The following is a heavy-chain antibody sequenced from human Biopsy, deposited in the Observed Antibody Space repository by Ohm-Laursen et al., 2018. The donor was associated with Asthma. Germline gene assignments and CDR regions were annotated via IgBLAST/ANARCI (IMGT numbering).Heavy chain of an antibody. CDR3: SRDTLGYYFDI. CDR1: GTHFGSYN. V-gene: IGHV3-30-3*01. J-gene: IGHJ4*02. D-gene: IGHD6-13*01. Sequence: SLRLSCTASGTHFGSYNMHWARQAPGKGLEWVAVIIFDGSTQHYGDSVKGRLTISRDNSKNMLFLQMNSLRAEDTAVYYCSRDTLGYYFDIWGQGTQVTVSS. CDR2: IIFDGSTQ.